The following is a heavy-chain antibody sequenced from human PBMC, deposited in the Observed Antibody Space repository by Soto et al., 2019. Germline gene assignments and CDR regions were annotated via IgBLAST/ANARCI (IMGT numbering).Heavy chain of an antibody. CDR1: GFTCSSYW. CDR2: IKQGGSEK. CDR3: ARAPLKSRGDV. J-gene: IGHJ6*02. V-gene: IGHV3-7*03. Sequence: PVGSLRLSCAASGFTCSSYWMIWVRQAPGNGLEWVANIKQGGSEKYYVDSVKGRFTISRDNAKNSLYLQMNSLRAEDTAVYYCARAPLKSRGDVWGQGTTVTVSS.